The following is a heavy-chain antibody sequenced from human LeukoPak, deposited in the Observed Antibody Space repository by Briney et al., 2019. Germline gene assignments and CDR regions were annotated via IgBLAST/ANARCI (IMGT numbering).Heavy chain of an antibody. CDR2: IWYDGNSK. CDR1: GFTFSSYG. J-gene: IGHJ4*02. Sequence: PGGSLRLSCAASGFTFSSYGMHWVRQAPGKGLEWVAVIWYDGNSKYYADSVKGRFTISRDNSKDTLYLQMNSLRAEDTAVYYCARSTSSEYDIYHFDYWGQGTLVTVSS. V-gene: IGHV3-33*01. D-gene: IGHD3-9*01. CDR3: ARSTSSEYDIYHFDY.